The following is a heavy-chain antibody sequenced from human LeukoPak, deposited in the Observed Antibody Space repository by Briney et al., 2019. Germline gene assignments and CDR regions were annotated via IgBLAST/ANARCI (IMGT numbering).Heavy chain of an antibody. D-gene: IGHD3-22*01. CDR1: GFTFSGYW. CDR2: IKQDGSEK. Sequence: GGSLRLSCAASGFTFSGYWMSWVRQAPGKGLEWVANIKQDGSEKYYVDSVKGRFTISRDNAKNSLYLQMNSLRAEDTAVYYCARERGDSTAYYSYYFDYWGQGTLVTVSS. CDR3: ARERGDSTAYYSYYFDY. J-gene: IGHJ4*02. V-gene: IGHV3-7*01.